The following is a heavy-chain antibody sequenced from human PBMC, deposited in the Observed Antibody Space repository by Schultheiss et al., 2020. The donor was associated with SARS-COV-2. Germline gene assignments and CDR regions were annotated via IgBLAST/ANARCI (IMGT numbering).Heavy chain of an antibody. CDR3: SKEFYNNGYNY. CDR2: LSYDGSNK. V-gene: IGHV3-30-3*01. D-gene: IGHD2-8*01. J-gene: IGHJ4*02. Sequence: GESLKISCAASGFTFSGFGMHWVRQAPGKGLEWVAILSYDGSNKHYADSVKGRFSISRDNSNNTLYLQMNSLKIEDTAVYSCSKEFYNNGYNYWGQGTLVTVSS. CDR1: GFTFSGFG.